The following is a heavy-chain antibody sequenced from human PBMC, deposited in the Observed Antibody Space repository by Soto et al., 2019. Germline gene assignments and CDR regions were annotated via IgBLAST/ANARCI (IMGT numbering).Heavy chain of an antibody. J-gene: IGHJ4*02. CDR1: GYTFTSYY. CDR3: ASNSEPAVLNLATFDY. V-gene: IGHV1-46*03. D-gene: IGHD2-2*01. Sequence: ASVKVSCKASGYTFTSYYMHWVRQAPGQGLEWMGIINPSGGSTSYAQKFQGRVTMTRDTSTSTVYMELSSLRSEDTAVYYCASNSEPAVLNLATFDYWGQGTLVTVSS. CDR2: INPSGGST.